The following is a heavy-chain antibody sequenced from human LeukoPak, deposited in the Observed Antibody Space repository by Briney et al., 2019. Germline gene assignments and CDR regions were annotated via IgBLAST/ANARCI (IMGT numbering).Heavy chain of an antibody. Sequence: GGSLRLSCAASGFIFSNYGMSWVRQAPGKGPEWVSGIRGNAGTTYYADSVKGRFTISRDNSKYTLSLQMNSLRTEDTAVYYCAKVDNWKYGHHDFWGQGTLVTVSS. CDR1: GFIFSNYG. CDR3: AKVDNWKYGHHDF. J-gene: IGHJ4*02. V-gene: IGHV3-23*01. D-gene: IGHD1-1*01. CDR2: IRGNAGTT.